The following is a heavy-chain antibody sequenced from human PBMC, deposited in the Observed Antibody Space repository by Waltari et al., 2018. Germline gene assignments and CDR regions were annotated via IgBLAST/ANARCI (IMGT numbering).Heavy chain of an antibody. CDR2: IWFDGSDK. J-gene: IGHJ4*02. CDR1: GFTFSHFG. Sequence: QVNLVESGGGVVQTGGSLRLSCATPGFTFSHFGMHWVRQAPGKGLEWVALIWFDGSDKFYADSVRGRFTISRDNSARTLYLDMDSLRLDDTAMYYCAKDAFGNTYLDFWGQGTLVTVSS. CDR3: AKDAFGNTYLDF. D-gene: IGHD2-2*02. V-gene: IGHV3-30*02.